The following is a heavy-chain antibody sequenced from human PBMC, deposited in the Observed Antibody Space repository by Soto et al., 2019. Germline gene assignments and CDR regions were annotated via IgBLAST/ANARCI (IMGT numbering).Heavy chain of an antibody. V-gene: IGHV4-4*07. Sequence: SETLSLTCTVSFDSVSTYYWSCVRRPAGKGLEWIGRIDASGNTNYNPSLKSRVTMSADTPKKQFSLKLTSVTAADTAVYYCARYSNNWFQTEGMDVWGQGTTVTVSS. CDR3: ARYSNNWFQTEGMDV. CDR1: FDSVSTYY. J-gene: IGHJ6*02. D-gene: IGHD1-20*01. CDR2: IDASGNT.